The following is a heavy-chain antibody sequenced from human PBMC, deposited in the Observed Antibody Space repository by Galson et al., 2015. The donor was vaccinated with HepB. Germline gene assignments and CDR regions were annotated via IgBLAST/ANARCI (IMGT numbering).Heavy chain of an antibody. CDR3: AKAEDRYYYDSSGYSLGY. J-gene: IGHJ4*02. CDR1: GFTFSSYG. V-gene: IGHV3-30*18. Sequence: SLRLSCAASGFTFSSYGMHWVRQAPGKGLEWVAVISYDGSNKYYADSVKGRFTISRDNSKNTLYLQMNSLRAEDTAVYYCAKAEDRYYYDSSGYSLGYWGQGTLVTVSS. D-gene: IGHD3-22*01. CDR2: ISYDGSNK.